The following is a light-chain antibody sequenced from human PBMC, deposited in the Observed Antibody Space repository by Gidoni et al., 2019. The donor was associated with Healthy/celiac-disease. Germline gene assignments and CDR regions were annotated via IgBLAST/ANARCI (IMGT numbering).Light chain of an antibody. CDR2: GAS. V-gene: IGKV3-15*01. J-gene: IGKJ1*01. Sequence: EIVMTQSPATLSVSPGERATLSCRASQSVSSNLAGYQQKPGQAPRLLIRGASTRATSIPARFSGSGSGTEFTLTISSLQSEDFAVYYCQQYNSWPPTWTFGQGTKVEIK. CDR1: QSVSSN. CDR3: QQYNSWPPTWT.